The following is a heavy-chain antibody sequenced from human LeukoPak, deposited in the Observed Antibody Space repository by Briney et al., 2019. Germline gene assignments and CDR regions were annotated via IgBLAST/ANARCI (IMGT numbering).Heavy chain of an antibody. D-gene: IGHD3-10*01. CDR3: AITSYSDSGSYYYFYGMDV. V-gene: IGHV1-2*04. CDR2: INPNSGGT. J-gene: IGHJ6*02. Sequence: GASVKVSCKASGYTFIDYYVHWVRQAPGQGLEWMGWINPNSGGTNYAQKFQGWVTMTRDTSISTAYMELSSLKFDDTAVYYCAITSYSDSGSYYYFYGMDVWGQGTTVTISS. CDR1: GYTFIDYY.